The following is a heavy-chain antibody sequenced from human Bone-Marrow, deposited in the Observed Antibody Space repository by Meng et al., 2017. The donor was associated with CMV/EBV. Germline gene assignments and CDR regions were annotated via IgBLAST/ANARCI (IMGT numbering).Heavy chain of an antibody. CDR1: GGSISSSSYY. J-gene: IGHJ2*01. Sequence: SETLSLTCTVSGGSISSSSYYWGWIRQPPGKGLEWIGSIYYSGSTYYNPSLKSRVTISVDTSKTQFSLKLSSVTAADTAVYYCARDPVVVIAIAGWYFDLWGRGTLVTVSS. CDR3: ARDPVVVIAIAGWYFDL. D-gene: IGHD2-21*01. CDR2: IYYSGST. V-gene: IGHV4-39*07.